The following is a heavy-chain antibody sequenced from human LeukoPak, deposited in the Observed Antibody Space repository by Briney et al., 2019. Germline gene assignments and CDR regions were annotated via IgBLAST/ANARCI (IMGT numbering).Heavy chain of an antibody. J-gene: IGHJ4*02. CDR2: ISYDGSNK. Sequence: GSLRLSCAASGFTFSSYGMHWVRQAPGKGLEWVAVISYDGSNKYYADSVKGRFTISRDNSKNTLYLQMNSLRAEDTAVYYCAKDRDWYYFDYWGQGTLVTVSS. CDR3: AKDRDWYYFDY. D-gene: IGHD5-24*01. CDR1: GFTFSSYG. V-gene: IGHV3-30*18.